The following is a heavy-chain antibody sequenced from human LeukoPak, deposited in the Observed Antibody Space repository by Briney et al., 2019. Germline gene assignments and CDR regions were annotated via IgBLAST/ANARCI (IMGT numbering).Heavy chain of an antibody. V-gene: IGHV3-15*07. CDR2: IRSRTDGGTT. D-gene: IGHD3-22*01. J-gene: IGHJ4*01. CDR1: GFTFNYVW. Sequence: PGGSLRLSCAASGFTFNYVWMNWVRQVPGKGLEWVGRIRSRTDGGTTDYAAPVKGRFTISRDDSKKTLYLQMNCLRIEDTAVYYCAKGFGSYDSSDFDSWGQGTLVTVSS. CDR3: AKGFGSYDSSDFDS.